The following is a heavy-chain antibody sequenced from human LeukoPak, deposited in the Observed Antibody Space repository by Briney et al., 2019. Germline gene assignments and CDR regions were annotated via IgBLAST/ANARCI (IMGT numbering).Heavy chain of an antibody. CDR3: AKEGAYPIITYDS. J-gene: IGHJ5*01. D-gene: IGHD3-10*01. CDR2: IKGDGNEK. V-gene: IGHV3-7*01. Sequence: QPGGSLRLSCAASGFSFSRYWMNWVRQAPGKGLEWVANIKGDGNEKNYVDSVKGRFSIFRDNARNSLYLQMDSLRAEDTAVYYCAKEGAYPIITYDSWGQGALVTVSS. CDR1: GFSFSRYW.